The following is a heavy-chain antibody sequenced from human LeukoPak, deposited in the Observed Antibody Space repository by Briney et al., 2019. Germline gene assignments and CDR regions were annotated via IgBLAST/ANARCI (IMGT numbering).Heavy chain of an antibody. CDR1: GFTFSSYA. J-gene: IGHJ3*02. CDR3: VNIRGAVKDAFDI. CDR2: ISGSGGST. D-gene: IGHD1-26*01. V-gene: IGHV3-23*01. Sequence: PGGSLRLSCAASGFTFSSYAMSWVRQAPGKGLEWVSAISGSGGSTYYADSVKGRFTISRDNSKNTLYLQMSSLRAEDTAVYYCVNIRGAVKDAFDIWGQGTMVTVSS.